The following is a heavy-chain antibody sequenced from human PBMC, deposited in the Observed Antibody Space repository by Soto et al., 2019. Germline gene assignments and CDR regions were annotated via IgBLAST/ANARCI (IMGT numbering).Heavy chain of an antibody. CDR1: GYTFTGYG. CDR3: ARDSDQGYYNGMDV. CDR2: ISPYNGNT. D-gene: IGHD3-10*01. J-gene: IGHJ6*02. Sequence: QVQLVQSGAEVKKPGASVKVSCKASGYTFTGYGVNWVRQAPGQGLEWMGWISPYNGNTNYAQKLQGRLTMTTDTSTSTAYMELRSLRSDDTAVYYCARDSDQGYYNGMDVWGQGTTVTVSS. V-gene: IGHV1-18*04.